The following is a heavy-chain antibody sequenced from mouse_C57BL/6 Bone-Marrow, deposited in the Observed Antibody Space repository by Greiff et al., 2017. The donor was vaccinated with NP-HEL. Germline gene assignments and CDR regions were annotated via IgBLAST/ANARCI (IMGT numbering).Heavy chain of an antibody. J-gene: IGHJ4*01. V-gene: IGHV1-62-2*01. CDR3: ARHPNYYGSSPYAMDY. Sequence: VHLVESGAELVKPGASVKLSCKASGYTFTEYTIHWVKQRSGQGLEWIGWFYPGSGSIKYNEKFKDKATLTADKSSSTVYMELSRLTSEDSAVYFCARHPNYYGSSPYAMDYWGQGTSVTVSS. CDR2: FYPGSGSI. D-gene: IGHD1-1*01. CDR1: GYTFTEYT.